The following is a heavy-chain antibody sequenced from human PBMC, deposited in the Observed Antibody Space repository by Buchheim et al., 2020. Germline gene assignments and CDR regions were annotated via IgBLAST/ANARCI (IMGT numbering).Heavy chain of an antibody. CDR3: ARGGSSLYYYYALDV. CDR2: ISTSSGPI. CDR1: GFNFSRYS. Sequence: EVQLVESGGGLVQPGGSLRLSCAASGFNFSRYSMNWVRQAPGKGLEWVSYISTSSGPIYYADSVKGRFTISRDDAKSSVCLQMNSLRAEDTAMYYCARGGSSLYYYYALDVWGQGTT. V-gene: IGHV3-48*01. J-gene: IGHJ6*02. D-gene: IGHD6-13*01.